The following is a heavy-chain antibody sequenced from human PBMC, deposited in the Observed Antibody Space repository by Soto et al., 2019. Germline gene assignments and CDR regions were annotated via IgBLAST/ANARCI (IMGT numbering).Heavy chain of an antibody. Sequence: EVQLLESGGGLVQPGRSLRLSCAASGFTFSNYAMSWVRQAPGQGLDWVSAISGSGGTTYYADSVKGRFNISSDNSMSTLFLQMNSLRAEDAAGYYCEKVFVESGSNSGWAWSFHYWCQGTRFTVSS. CDR2: ISGSGGTT. J-gene: IGHJ4*02. CDR1: GFTFSNYA. CDR3: EKVFVESGSNSGWAWSFHY. V-gene: IGHV3-23*01. D-gene: IGHD6-25*01.